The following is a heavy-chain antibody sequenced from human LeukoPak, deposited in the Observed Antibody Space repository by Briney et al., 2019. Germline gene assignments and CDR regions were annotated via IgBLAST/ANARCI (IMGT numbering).Heavy chain of an antibody. D-gene: IGHD5-18*01. CDR3: ARAGYSYGSIYFDY. J-gene: IGHJ4*02. Sequence: GGSLRLSCAASGFTVSSNYMSWVRQAPGKGLEWVSVIYSGGSTYYADSVKGRFTISRDNSKNTLYLQMNSLRAEDTAVYYCARAGYSYGSIYFDYWGQGTLVTVSS. CDR1: GFTVSSNY. V-gene: IGHV3-53*01. CDR2: IYSGGST.